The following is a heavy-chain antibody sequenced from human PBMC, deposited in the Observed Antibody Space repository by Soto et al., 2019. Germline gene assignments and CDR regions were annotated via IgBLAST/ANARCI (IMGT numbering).Heavy chain of an antibody. D-gene: IGHD1-26*01. CDR3: AGDPGGGSYGD. V-gene: IGHV3-11*04. J-gene: IGHJ4*02. Sequence: QVQLVESGGGLVKPGGSLRLSCAASGFTFSDYYMSWIRHAPGKGLEWVSYINRSGSSIYYAGSVEGRFTISRDHAKNSLYVQMNNLRAEDTAVYYCAGDPGGGSYGDWGQGTLVTVSS. CDR2: INRSGSSI. CDR1: GFTFSDYY.